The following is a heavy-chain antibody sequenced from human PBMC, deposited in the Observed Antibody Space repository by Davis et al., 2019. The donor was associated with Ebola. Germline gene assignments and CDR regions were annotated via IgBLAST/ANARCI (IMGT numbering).Heavy chain of an antibody. J-gene: IGHJ4*02. V-gene: IGHV4-30-2*02. D-gene: IGHD3-9*01. CDR3: ARDNFEVLVH. CDR2: IYHSGST. CDR1: GGSISSGGYS. Sequence: LRLSCAVSGGSISSGGYSWSWIRQPPGKGLEWIGYIYHSGSTYYNPSLKSRVTISVDRSKNQFSLKLSSVTAADTAVYYCARDNFEVLVHWGQGNLVTVSS.